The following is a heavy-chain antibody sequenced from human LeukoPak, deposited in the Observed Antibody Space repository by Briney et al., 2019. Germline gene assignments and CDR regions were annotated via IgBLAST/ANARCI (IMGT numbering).Heavy chain of an antibody. Sequence: PGGPLRLSCAASGFTFDDYGMSWVRQAPGKGLQRVSVMSWNVAGIDYADSVKGRFIISRDKVKNSMYLQMNSLRAEDPALYYCARSQIGGYSGYDTDWGQGTLVSVSS. D-gene: IGHD5-12*01. J-gene: IGHJ4*02. V-gene: IGHV3-20*04. CDR1: GFTFDDYG. CDR2: MSWNVAGI. CDR3: ARSQIGGYSGYDTD.